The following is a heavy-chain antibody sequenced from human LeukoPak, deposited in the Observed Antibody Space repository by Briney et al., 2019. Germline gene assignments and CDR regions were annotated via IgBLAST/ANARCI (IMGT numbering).Heavy chain of an antibody. CDR3: AKDHLSFGGNSGIVY. Sequence: PGGSLRLSCAASGFTFSSYSMNWVRQAPGKGLEWVSSISSSSGNIYYTDSVKGRFTISRDNAENSRYLQMNSLRVEDTAVYYCAKDHLSFGGNSGIVYWGQGTIVTVSS. CDR2: ISSSSGNI. D-gene: IGHD4-23*01. V-gene: IGHV3-21*01. J-gene: IGHJ4*02. CDR1: GFTFSSYS.